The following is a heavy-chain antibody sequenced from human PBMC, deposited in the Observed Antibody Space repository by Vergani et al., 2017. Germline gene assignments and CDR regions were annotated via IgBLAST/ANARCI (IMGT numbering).Heavy chain of an antibody. J-gene: IGHJ4*02. CDR3: HRGGVPVDY. CDR2: ISWNSGSI. CDR1: GFTFDDYA. D-gene: IGHD3-16*01. V-gene: IGHV3-9*01. Sequence: EVQLVESGGGLVQPGRSLRLSCAASGFTFDDYAMHWVRQAPGKGLEWVSGISWNSGSIGYADSVKGRFTISRDNSKNTLYLQMNSLRAEDTAVYYCHRGGVPVDYWGQGTLVTVSS.